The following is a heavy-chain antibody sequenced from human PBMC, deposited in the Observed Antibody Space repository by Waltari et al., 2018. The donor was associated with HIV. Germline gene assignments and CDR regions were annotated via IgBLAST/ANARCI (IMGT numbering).Heavy chain of an antibody. CDR1: GGSFSGYY. V-gene: IGHV4-34*01. Sequence: QVQLQQWGAGLLKPSETLSLTCAVYGGSFSGYYWSWIRQPPGKGLEWIGEINHSGSTNYNPSLKSRVTISVDTSKNQFSLKRSSVTAADTAVYYCASYLRYSYGSGGMDVWGQGTTVTVSS. CDR2: INHSGST. J-gene: IGHJ6*02. CDR3: ASYLRYSYGSGGMDV. D-gene: IGHD5-18*01.